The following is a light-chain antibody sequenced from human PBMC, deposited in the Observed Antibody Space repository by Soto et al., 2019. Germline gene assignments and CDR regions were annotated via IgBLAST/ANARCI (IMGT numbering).Light chain of an antibody. CDR3: QQYDSTPWT. Sequence: EIVLPQSPGTLPLSPGEIAALSCRASQSLSPSSLAWYQQKPGHGPRLLIYGASRRATGIPDRFSASESGTDFTLTISSLEPEDFAVYFCQQYDSTPWTFGQGTRVESK. V-gene: IGKV3-20*01. J-gene: IGKJ1*01. CDR2: GAS. CDR1: QSLSPSS.